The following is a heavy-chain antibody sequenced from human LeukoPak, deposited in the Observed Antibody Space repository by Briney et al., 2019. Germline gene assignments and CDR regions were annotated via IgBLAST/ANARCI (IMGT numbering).Heavy chain of an antibody. CDR3: ARGRTYCDFWSGYGMDV. CDR2: INHSGST. V-gene: IGHV4-34*01. CDR1: GGSFSGYY. J-gene: IGHJ6*02. Sequence: PSETLSLTCAVYGGSFSGYYWSWIRQPPGKGLEWIGEINHSGSTNYNPSLKSRVTISVDTSKNQFSLKLSSVTAADTAVYYCARGRTYCDFWSGYGMDVWGQGTTVTVSS. D-gene: IGHD3-3*01.